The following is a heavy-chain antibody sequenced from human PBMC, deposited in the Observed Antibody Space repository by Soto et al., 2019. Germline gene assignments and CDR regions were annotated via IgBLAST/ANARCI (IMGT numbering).Heavy chain of an antibody. CDR3: ARDGNGYYDSSGYYYFDY. V-gene: IGHV1-18*01. CDR2: ISAYNGNT. CDR1: GYTFTSYG. D-gene: IGHD3-22*01. J-gene: IGHJ4*02. Sequence: AASVKVSCKASGYTFTSYGISWVRQAPGQGLEWMGWISAYNGNTNYAQKLQGRVTMTTDTSTSTAYMELRSLRSDDTAVYYCARDGNGYYDSSGYYYFDYWGQGTLVTVSS.